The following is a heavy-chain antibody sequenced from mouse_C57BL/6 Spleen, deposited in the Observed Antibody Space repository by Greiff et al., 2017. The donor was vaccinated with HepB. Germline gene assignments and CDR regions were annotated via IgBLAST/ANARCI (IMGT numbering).Heavy chain of an antibody. Sequence: QVQLKESGPGILQSSQTLSLTCSFSGFSLSTSGMGVSWIRQPSGKGLEWLAHIYWDDDKRYNPSLKSRLTISKDTSRNQVFLKITSVDTADTATYYCARGIYYDYDRNYFDYWGQGTTLTVSS. J-gene: IGHJ2*01. CDR1: GFSLSTSGMG. V-gene: IGHV8-12*01. D-gene: IGHD2-4*01. CDR3: ARGIYYDYDRNYFDY. CDR2: IYWDDDK.